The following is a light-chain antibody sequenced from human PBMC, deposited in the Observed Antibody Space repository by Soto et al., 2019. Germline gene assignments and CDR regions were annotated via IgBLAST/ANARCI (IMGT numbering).Light chain of an antibody. CDR2: DVS. CDR1: SSDVGGYNY. V-gene: IGLV2-14*01. J-gene: IGLJ2*01. CDR3: SSYTSSSTSYF. Sequence: QSALTQPASVSGSPGQSNTISCTGTSSDVGGYNYVSWYQQHPGKAPKLMIYDVSNRPSGVSNRFSGSKSGNTASLTISGLQAEDEADYYCSSYTSSSTSYFFGGGTKVTVL.